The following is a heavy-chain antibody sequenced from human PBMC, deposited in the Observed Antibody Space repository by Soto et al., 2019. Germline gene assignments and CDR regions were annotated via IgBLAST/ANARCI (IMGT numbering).Heavy chain of an antibody. Sequence: SETPSLTFTVSDGSISSGCYYWSWIRQHPGKGLEWIGYIYYSGSTYYNPSLKSRVTISVDTSKNQFSLKLSSVTPEDTAVYYCARAPSEGDLKHDYSNYDPAFDIWGQGTMVTVSS. CDR3: ARAPSEGDLKHDYSNYDPAFDI. J-gene: IGHJ3*02. D-gene: IGHD4-4*01. V-gene: IGHV4-31*03. CDR2: IYYSGST. CDR1: DGSISSGCYY.